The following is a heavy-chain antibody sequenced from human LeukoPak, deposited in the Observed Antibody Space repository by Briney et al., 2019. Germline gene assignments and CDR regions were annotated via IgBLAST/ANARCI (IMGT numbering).Heavy chain of an antibody. CDR2: IVVGSGNT. CDR1: GFTFTSSA. J-gene: IGHJ5*02. D-gene: IGHD6-13*01. Sequence: TSVTVSCKASGFTFTSSAVQWVRQARGQRLEWIGWIVVGSGNTNYAQKFQERVTITRDMSTSTAYMELSSLRSEDTAVYYCAAGRDYSSSWYNWFDPWGQGTLVTVSS. V-gene: IGHV1-58*01. CDR3: AAGRDYSSSWYNWFDP.